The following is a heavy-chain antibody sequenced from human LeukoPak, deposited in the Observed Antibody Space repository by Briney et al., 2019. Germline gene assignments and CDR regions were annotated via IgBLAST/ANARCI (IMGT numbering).Heavy chain of an antibody. J-gene: IGHJ4*02. Sequence: GGSLRLSCAASGFTFRSHAMSWVRRAPGRGLEWVSAIRGDGATMFYADSVKGRVTVSRDNSKNTLYLQFNSLRVDDTAVYYCARDQFRDYFRGADYWGQGTLVTVSS. V-gene: IGHV3-23*01. CDR1: GFTFRSHA. CDR3: ARDQFRDYFRGADY. D-gene: IGHD3-16*01. CDR2: IRGDGATM.